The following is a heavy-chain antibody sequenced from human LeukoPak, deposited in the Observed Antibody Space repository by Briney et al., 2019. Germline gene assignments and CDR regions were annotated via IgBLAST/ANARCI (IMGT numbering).Heavy chain of an antibody. CDR3: ARSKRWLEHYWYFDL. V-gene: IGHV3-64*01. Sequence: GGSLRLSCSASGFTFSNYPMHWVCQAPGKGLEYVSGISGNGGNTYYANSVKGRFTISRDNSKHTLYLQMGSLRAEDMAVYYCARSKRWLEHYWYFDLWGRGTLVTVSS. CDR1: GFTFSNYP. D-gene: IGHD5-24*01. J-gene: IGHJ2*01. CDR2: ISGNGGNT.